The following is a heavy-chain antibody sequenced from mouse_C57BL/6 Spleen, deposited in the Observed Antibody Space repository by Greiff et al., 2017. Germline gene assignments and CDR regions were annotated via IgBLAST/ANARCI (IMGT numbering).Heavy chain of an antibody. CDR1: GFNIKDDY. Sequence: EVQLQQSGAELVRPGASVKLSCTASGFNIKDDYMHWVKQRPEQGLEWIGWIDPENGDTEYASKFQGKATITADTSSNTAYLPLSSLTSEDTAVYYCIPYGSSYNFDDWGQGTTLTVSS. CDR2: IDPENGDT. D-gene: IGHD1-1*01. CDR3: IPYGSSYNFDD. J-gene: IGHJ2*01. V-gene: IGHV14-4*01.